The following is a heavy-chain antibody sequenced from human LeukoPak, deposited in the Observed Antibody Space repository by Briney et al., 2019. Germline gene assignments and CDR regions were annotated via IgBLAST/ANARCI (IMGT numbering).Heavy chain of an antibody. CDR2: INAYNGDT. Sequence: GASVKVSCKASNYSFTSHGISWVRQAPGQGLEWMAWINAYNGDTNYAQKLQGRVTLTTETSTSTAYMELRSLRSDDTAVYYCARDGSGVWFDYWGQGTLVTVSS. D-gene: IGHD3-10*01. V-gene: IGHV1-18*01. J-gene: IGHJ4*02. CDR3: ARDGSGVWFDY. CDR1: NYSFTSHG.